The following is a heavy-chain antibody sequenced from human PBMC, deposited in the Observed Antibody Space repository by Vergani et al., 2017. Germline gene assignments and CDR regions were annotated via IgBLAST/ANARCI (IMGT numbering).Heavy chain of an antibody. CDR2: IIPILGTD. V-gene: IGHV1-69*11. CDR1: GGTFSSYA. D-gene: IGHD4-17*01. CDR3: ARSSIFEFTVTHTGLDY. J-gene: IGHJ4*02. Sequence: QVQLVQSGAEVKKPGSSVKVSCKASGGTFSSYAISWVRQAPGQGLEWMGRIIPILGTDNYAQKFQGRVTITADESTSTAYMELSSLRSEDTAVYYCARSSIFEFTVTHTGLDYWGQGTLVTVSS.